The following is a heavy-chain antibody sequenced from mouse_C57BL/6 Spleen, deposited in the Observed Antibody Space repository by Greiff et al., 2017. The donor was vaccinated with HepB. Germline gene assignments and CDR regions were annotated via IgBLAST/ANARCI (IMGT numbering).Heavy chain of an antibody. CDR1: GFTFSDYG. V-gene: IGHV5-17*01. CDR2: ISSGSSTI. J-gene: IGHJ4*01. CDR3: ASSSYYGSSYDAMDY. Sequence: DVKLVESGGGLVKPGGSLKLSCAASGFTFSDYGMHWVRQAPEKGLEWVAYISSGSSTIYYADTVKGRFTLSRDNAKTTLFLQMTSLSSEDTAMYYCASSSYYGSSYDAMDYWGQGTSVTVSS. D-gene: IGHD1-1*01.